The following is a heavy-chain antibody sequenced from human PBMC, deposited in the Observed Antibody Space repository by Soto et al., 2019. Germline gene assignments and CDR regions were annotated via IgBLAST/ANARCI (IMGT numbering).Heavy chain of an antibody. Sequence: PSETLSLTCTVSGGSISSYYWSWIRQPPGKGLEWIGYIYYSGSTNYNPSLKSRVTISVNTSKNQFPLKLSSVTAADTAVYYCASGYSSSWYLWNYYGMDVWGQGTTVTVSS. CDR1: GGSISSYY. CDR3: ASGYSSSWYLWNYYGMDV. D-gene: IGHD6-13*01. J-gene: IGHJ6*02. CDR2: IYYSGST. V-gene: IGHV4-59*08.